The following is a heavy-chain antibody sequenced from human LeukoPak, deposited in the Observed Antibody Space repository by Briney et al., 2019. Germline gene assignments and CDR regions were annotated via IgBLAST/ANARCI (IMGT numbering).Heavy chain of an antibody. CDR3: ASEGCSGGSCNRHYFDY. CDR2: ISSSSSYI. V-gene: IGHV3-21*01. Sequence: GRSLRLSCAASGFTFSSYSMNWVRQAPGKGLEWVSSISSSSSYIYYADSVKGRFTISRDNAKNSLYLQMNSLRAEDTAVYYCASEGCSGGSCNRHYFDYWGQGTLVTVSS. J-gene: IGHJ4*02. CDR1: GFTFSSYS. D-gene: IGHD2-15*01.